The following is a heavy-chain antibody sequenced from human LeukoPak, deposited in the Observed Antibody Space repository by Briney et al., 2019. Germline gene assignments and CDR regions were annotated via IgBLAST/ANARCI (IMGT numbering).Heavy chain of an antibody. CDR2: ISTSSSYI. D-gene: IGHD5-12*01. J-gene: IGHJ4*02. Sequence: GGSLRLSCAASGVTFSGYSMNWVRRAPGMGLECVSSISTSSSYIYYADSVKGRFTISRDNAKNSLYLQMNSLRAEDTAVYYCAREYSGYGDFDYWGQGTLVTVSS. V-gene: IGHV3-21*01. CDR3: AREYSGYGDFDY. CDR1: GVTFSGYS.